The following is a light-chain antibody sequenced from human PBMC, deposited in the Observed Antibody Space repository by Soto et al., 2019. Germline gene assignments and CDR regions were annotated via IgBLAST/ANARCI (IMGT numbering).Light chain of an antibody. CDR1: SSDVGDYNS. CDR3: CSYVGSYSYV. CDR2: DVS. V-gene: IGLV2-11*01. Sequence: QSVLTQPRSVSGSPGQSVTVSCIGTSSDVGDYNSFSWYQQHPGKAPKLMIYDVSKRPSGVPDRFSGSKSGNTASLTISGLQAEDEADYYCCSYVGSYSYVFGIGTKLTVL. J-gene: IGLJ1*01.